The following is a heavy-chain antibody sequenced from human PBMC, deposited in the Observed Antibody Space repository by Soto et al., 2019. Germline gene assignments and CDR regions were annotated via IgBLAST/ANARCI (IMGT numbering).Heavy chain of an antibody. Sequence: SETLSLTCTVSGGSISSSSYYWGWIRQPPGKGLEWIGSIYYSGSTYYNPSLKSRVTISVDTSKNQFSLKLSSVTAADTAVYYCARHGSSGWFLEDYYYGMDVWGQGTTVTVSS. CDR1: GGSISSSSYY. CDR2: IYYSGST. CDR3: ARHGSSGWFLEDYYYGMDV. J-gene: IGHJ6*02. D-gene: IGHD6-19*01. V-gene: IGHV4-39*01.